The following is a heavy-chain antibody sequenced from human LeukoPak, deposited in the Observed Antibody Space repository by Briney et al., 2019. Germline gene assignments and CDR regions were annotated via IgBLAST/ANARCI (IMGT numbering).Heavy chain of an antibody. CDR2: IIPIFDTA. D-gene: IGHD6-13*01. J-gene: IGHJ5*02. Sequence: SVKVSCKASGGTFSSYAISWVRQAPGQGLEWMGGIIPIFDTANYAQKFQGRVTITADESTSTAYMELSSLRSEDTAVYYCERDSSSWHYNWFDPWGQGTLVTVSS. CDR3: ERDSSSWHYNWFDP. V-gene: IGHV1-69*13. CDR1: GGTFSSYA.